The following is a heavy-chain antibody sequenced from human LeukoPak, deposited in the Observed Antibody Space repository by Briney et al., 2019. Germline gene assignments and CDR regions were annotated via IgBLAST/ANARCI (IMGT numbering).Heavy chain of an antibody. CDR1: GYTFTSYY. J-gene: IGHJ4*02. CDR3: ARDRTYYDSSGYFDY. D-gene: IGHD3-22*01. CDR2: INPSGGST. Sequence: GASVKVSCKASGYTFTSYYMHWVRQAPGQGLEWMGIINPSGGSTSYAQKFQGRVTMTRDTSTSTVYMELSSLRSEDTAVYYCARDRTYYDSSGYFDYWGQGTLVTVSS. V-gene: IGHV1-46*01.